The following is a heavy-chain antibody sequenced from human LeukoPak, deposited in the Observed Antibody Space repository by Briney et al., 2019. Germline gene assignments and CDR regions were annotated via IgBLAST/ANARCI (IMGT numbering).Heavy chain of an antibody. CDR3: AKADDSSGYYYAGLDY. D-gene: IGHD3-22*01. Sequence: ESGGSLRLSCAASGFTFSSYVMSWVRQAPGKGLEWVSAISGSGRTTYYADSVKGRFTISRDNSKSTLYLQMNSLRAEDTAVYYCAKADDSSGYYYAGLDYWGQGTLVTVSS. CDR1: GFTFSSYV. CDR2: ISGSGRTT. J-gene: IGHJ4*02. V-gene: IGHV3-23*01.